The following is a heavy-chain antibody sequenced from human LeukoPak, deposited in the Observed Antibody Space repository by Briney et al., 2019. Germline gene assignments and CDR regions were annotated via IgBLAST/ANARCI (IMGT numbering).Heavy chain of an antibody. CDR2: ISGSGGST. V-gene: IGHV3-23*01. D-gene: IGHD6-13*01. CDR1: GFTFSSNA. J-gene: IGHJ5*02. CDR3: AKGVRSSWYGEGWFDP. Sequence: GGSLRLSCAASGFTFSSNAMSWVRQAPGKGLEWVSAISGSGGSTYYADSVKGRFTISRDNSKNTLYLQMNSLRAEDTAVYYCAKGVRSSWYGEGWFDPWGQGTLVTVSS.